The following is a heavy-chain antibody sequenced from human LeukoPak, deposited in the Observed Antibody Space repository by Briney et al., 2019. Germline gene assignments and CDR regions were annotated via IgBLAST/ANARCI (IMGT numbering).Heavy chain of an antibody. CDR3: ARGGFDCSSTSCFYYYGMDV. J-gene: IGHJ6*02. Sequence: ASVKVSCKASGYTFTSYGINWVRQAPGQGLEWMGWISAYNGNTNYAQKLQGRVTMTTDTSTSTAYMELRSLRSDDTAVYYCARGGFDCSSTSCFYYYGMDVWGQGTTVTVSS. CDR2: ISAYNGNT. D-gene: IGHD2-2*01. CDR1: GYTFTSYG. V-gene: IGHV1-18*01.